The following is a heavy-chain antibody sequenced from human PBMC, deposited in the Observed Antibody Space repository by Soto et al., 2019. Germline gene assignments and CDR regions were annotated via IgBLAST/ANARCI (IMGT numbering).Heavy chain of an antibody. D-gene: IGHD1-1*01. CDR3: ARGRLEVNWNSFTLDY. Sequence: SETLSLTCTVSGGSISRNIYYWGWIRQPPGKGLEWIGNIHYSGSTYYDSSLKSRVTISVDTSKNQFSLKLSSVTAADTAVYYCARGRLEVNWNSFTLDYCGPATLLTVFS. CDR2: IHYSGST. CDR1: GGSISRNIYY. J-gene: IGHJ4*02. V-gene: IGHV4-39*01.